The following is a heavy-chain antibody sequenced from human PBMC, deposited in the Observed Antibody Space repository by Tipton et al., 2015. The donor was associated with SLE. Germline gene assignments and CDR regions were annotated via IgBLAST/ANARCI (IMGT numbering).Heavy chain of an antibody. CDR3: ASPSSSWD. V-gene: IGHV4-34*01. D-gene: IGHD6-13*01. J-gene: IGHJ4*02. Sequence: TLSLTCAVYGGSFSGYYWSWIRQPPGRGLEWIGEINHSGSTYYNPSLKSRVTISVDTSKNQFSLKLSSVTAADTAVYYCASPSSSWDWGQGTLVTVSS. CDR1: GGSFSGYY. CDR2: INHSGST.